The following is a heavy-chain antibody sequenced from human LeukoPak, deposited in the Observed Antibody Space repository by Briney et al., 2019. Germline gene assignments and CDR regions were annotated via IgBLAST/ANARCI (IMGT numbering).Heavy chain of an antibody. Sequence: GGSLRLSCAASGFTFSSYAMHWVRQAPGKGLEWVAVISYDGSNKYYADSVKGRFTISRDNSKNTLYLQMNSLRAEDTAVYYCARTLRYYDSSGFDYWGQGTLVTVSS. CDR1: GFTFSSYA. J-gene: IGHJ4*02. CDR2: ISYDGSNK. D-gene: IGHD3-22*01. CDR3: ARTLRYYDSSGFDY. V-gene: IGHV3-30-3*01.